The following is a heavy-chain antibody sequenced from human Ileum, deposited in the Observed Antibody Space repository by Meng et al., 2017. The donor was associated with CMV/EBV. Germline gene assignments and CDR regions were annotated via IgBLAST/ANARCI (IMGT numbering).Heavy chain of an antibody. CDR3: AKGDFSGSSYVFDY. CDR2: ISRSGGST. CDR1: GFAYSSYA. V-gene: IGHV3-23*01. J-gene: IGHJ4*02. Sequence: DSGFAYSSYAVSWVSRTPGKGLEWVSGISRSGGSTNYADSVKGRFTFSRDNSRNTLYLQMNSLRVEDTAVYYCAKGDFSGSSYVFDYWGQGTLVTVSS. D-gene: IGHD1-26*01.